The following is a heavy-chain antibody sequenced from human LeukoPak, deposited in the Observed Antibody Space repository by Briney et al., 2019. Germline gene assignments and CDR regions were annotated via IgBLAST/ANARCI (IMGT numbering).Heavy chain of an antibody. J-gene: IGHJ4*02. D-gene: IGHD2-2*01. V-gene: IGHV1-18*01. CDR2: ISGYNGNT. CDR1: GYTFTSYG. CDR3: ARSGHCSGTGCYAEGVDF. Sequence: ASVKVSCKASGYTFTSYGITWVRQAPGQGLEWMGWISGYNGNTVYAQMFRDRVTMTTDTSTNTAYMDLRSLRSDDTAVYYCARSGHCSGTGCYAEGVDFWGQGTLVTVS.